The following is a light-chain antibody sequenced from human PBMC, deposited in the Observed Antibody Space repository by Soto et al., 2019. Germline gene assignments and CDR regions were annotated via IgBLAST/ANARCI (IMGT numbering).Light chain of an antibody. CDR2: TAS. J-gene: IGKJ2*01. V-gene: IGKV1-39*01. CDR1: QNIGTY. CDR3: HQSYSSLVYT. Sequence: DIQMTQSPSALSASVGDRVTITCRASQNIGTYLNWYQQKPGKAPKVMIYTASTLQSGVPSRFSGSGSGTDFTLTINRLQPEDSATYYCHQSYSSLVYTFGPGTKLEIQ.